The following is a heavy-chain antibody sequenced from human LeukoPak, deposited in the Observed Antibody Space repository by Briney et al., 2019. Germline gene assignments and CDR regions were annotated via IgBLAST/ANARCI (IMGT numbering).Heavy chain of an antibody. J-gene: IGHJ5*02. CDR1: GGSISSSSYY. V-gene: IGHV4-39*01. CDR2: IYYSGST. CDR3: ARGGSIPVNWFDP. Sequence: SETLSLTCTVSGGSISSSSYYWGWIRQPPGKGLEWIGSIYYSGSTYYNPSLKSRVTISVDTSKNQFSLKLSSVTAADTAVYYCARGGSIPVNWFDPWGQGTLVTVSS. D-gene: IGHD2-15*01.